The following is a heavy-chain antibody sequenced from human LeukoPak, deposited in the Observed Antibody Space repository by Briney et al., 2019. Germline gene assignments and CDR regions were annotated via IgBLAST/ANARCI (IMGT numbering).Heavy chain of an antibody. CDR3: ARAPGFSRIPIFGAPPTLKYGMDV. V-gene: IGHV4-34*01. Sequence: PSETLSLTCAVYGGSFSGYYWSWIRQPPGKGLEWIGEINHSGSTNYNPSLKSRLTISVDTSKNQFSLKLSSVTAADTAVYYCARAPGFSRIPIFGAPPTLKYGMDVWGQGTTVTVSS. J-gene: IGHJ6*02. CDR1: GGSFSGYY. CDR2: INHSGST. D-gene: IGHD3-3*01.